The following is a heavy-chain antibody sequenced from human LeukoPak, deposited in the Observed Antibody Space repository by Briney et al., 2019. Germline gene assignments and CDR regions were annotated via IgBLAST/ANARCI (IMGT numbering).Heavy chain of an antibody. D-gene: IGHD4-23*01. J-gene: IGHJ4*02. CDR2: IYYSGST. CDR1: GGSISSYY. V-gene: IGHV4-59*08. Sequence: PSETLSLTCTVSGGSISSYYWSWIPQPPGKGLEWIGYIYYSGSTNYNPSLKSRVTISVDTSKNQFSLKLSSVTAADTAVYYRARVSLNSYGGVFYFDYWGQGTLVTVSS. CDR3: ARVSLNSYGGVFYFDY.